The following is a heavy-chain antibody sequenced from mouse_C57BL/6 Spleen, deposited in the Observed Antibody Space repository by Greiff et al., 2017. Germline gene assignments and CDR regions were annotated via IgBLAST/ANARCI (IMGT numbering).Heavy chain of an antibody. CDR3: ARWVTGIAMDY. Sequence: QVQLKQPGAELVKPGASVKMSCKASGYTFTSYWITWVKQRPGQGLEWIGDIYPGSGSTNYNEKFKSKATLTVDTSSSTAYMQLSSLTSEDSAVYYCARWVTGIAMDYWGQGTSVTVSS. V-gene: IGHV1-55*01. J-gene: IGHJ4*01. CDR2: IYPGSGST. D-gene: IGHD4-1*01. CDR1: GYTFTSYW.